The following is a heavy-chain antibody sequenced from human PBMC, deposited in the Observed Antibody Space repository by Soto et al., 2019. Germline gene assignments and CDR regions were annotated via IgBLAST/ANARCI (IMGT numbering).Heavy chain of an antibody. D-gene: IGHD4-4*01. J-gene: IGHJ6*02. CDR3: ARDPTTVIRYYYYGMDV. Sequence: LRLSCAASGFTFSSYSMNWVRQAPGKGLEWVSYISSSSSTIYYADSVKGRFTISRDNAKNSLYLQMYSLRDEDTAVYYCARDPTTVIRYYYYGMDVWGQGTTVTVSS. CDR1: GFTFSSYS. V-gene: IGHV3-48*02. CDR2: ISSSSSTI.